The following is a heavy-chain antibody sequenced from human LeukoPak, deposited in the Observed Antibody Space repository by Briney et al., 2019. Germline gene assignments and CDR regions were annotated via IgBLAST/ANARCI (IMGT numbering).Heavy chain of an antibody. D-gene: IGHD6-19*01. Sequence: SESLSLTCTVSGGSISSYYWSWIRQPPGKGLEWIGYIYYSGSTNYNPSLKSRVTISVDTSKNQFSLKLSSVTAADTAVYYCARAQTVIAVAGDAVDIWGQGTMVTVSS. CDR3: ARAQTVIAVAGDAVDI. V-gene: IGHV4-59*01. J-gene: IGHJ3*02. CDR1: GGSISSYY. CDR2: IYYSGST.